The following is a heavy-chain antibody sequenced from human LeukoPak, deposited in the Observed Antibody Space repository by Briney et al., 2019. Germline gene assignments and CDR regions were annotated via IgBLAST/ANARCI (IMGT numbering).Heavy chain of an antibody. D-gene: IGHD3-22*01. V-gene: IGHV1-18*01. Sequence: ASVKVSCKASRGTFSSYAISWVRQAPGQGLEWMGWISAYNGNTNYAQKLQGRVTMTTDTSTSTAYMELRSLRSDDTAVYYCARDRRYYDSSGYLFGYWGQGTLVTVSS. CDR2: ISAYNGNT. J-gene: IGHJ4*02. CDR1: RGTFSSYA. CDR3: ARDRRYYDSSGYLFGY.